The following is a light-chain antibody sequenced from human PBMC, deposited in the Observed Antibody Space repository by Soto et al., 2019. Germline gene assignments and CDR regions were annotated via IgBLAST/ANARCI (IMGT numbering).Light chain of an antibody. CDR1: QSISSW. CDR2: DAS. V-gene: IGKV1-5*01. J-gene: IGKJ1*01. Sequence: DIQMTQSPSTLSASVGDRVTITCRASQSISSWLAWYQQKPGKAPKLLIYDASSLESGVPSRFSGSGSGTEFTLTISSLQPDDFATYYCQQYNSYSPLTFGQGTKV. CDR3: QQYNSYSPLT.